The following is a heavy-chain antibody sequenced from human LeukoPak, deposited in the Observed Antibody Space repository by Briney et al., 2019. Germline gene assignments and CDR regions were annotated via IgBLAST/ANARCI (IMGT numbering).Heavy chain of an antibody. CDR2: ISYSGRT. CDR3: ARGEDVDPAEGAFDI. CDR1: GGSMNNYF. J-gene: IGHJ3*02. Sequence: SDTLSLTCTVSGGSMNNYFWNWLRQPPGKGLEWIGYISYSGRTNYNPSLKSRVTISADTSKNQFSLKLSTVTAADTVVYYCARGEDVDPAEGAFDIWGQGTKVTVSS. V-gene: IGHV4-59*13. D-gene: IGHD3/OR15-3a*01.